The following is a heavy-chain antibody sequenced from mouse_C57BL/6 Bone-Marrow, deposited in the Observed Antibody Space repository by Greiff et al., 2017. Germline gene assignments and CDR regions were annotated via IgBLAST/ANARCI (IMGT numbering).Heavy chain of an antibody. Sequence: VQLVESGPGLVAPSPSLSITCTVSGFSLTSYAISWVRQPPGKGLEWLGVIWTGGGTNYNSALNSRLSISKDHSKGQIVLKMNSLQTDDTARYYCARRGNYDWFAYWGQGTLVTVSA. D-gene: IGHD2-4*01. V-gene: IGHV2-9-1*01. CDR3: ARRGNYDWFAY. CDR2: IWTGGGT. J-gene: IGHJ3*01. CDR1: GFSLTSYA.